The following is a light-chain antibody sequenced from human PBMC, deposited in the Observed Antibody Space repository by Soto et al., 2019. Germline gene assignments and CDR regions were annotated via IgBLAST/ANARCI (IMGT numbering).Light chain of an antibody. J-gene: IGLJ3*02. Sequence: QSALTQPASVSGSPGQSITISCTGTSSDVGGYNYVSWYQQHPGKAPKLMIYEVSNRPSGVSKRFSGSKSGNTASLTISGLQAEDEAHYYCSSYTTVPSPQWVFAGGTKLTVL. V-gene: IGLV2-14*01. CDR3: SSYTTVPSPQWV. CDR2: EVS. CDR1: SSDVGGYNY.